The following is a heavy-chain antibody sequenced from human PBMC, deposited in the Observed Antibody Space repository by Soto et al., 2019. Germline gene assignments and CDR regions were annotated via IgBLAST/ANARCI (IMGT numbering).Heavy chain of an antibody. CDR1: GFTFSSYS. Sequence: GGSLRLSCAASGFTFSSYSMNWVRQAPGKGLEWVSSISSSSSYIYYADSVKGRFTISRDNAKNSLYLQMNSLRAEDAAVYYCARDGAPYCYYYMDVWGKGTTVTVSS. D-gene: IGHD2-15*01. CDR2: ISSSSSYI. CDR3: ARDGAPYCYYYMDV. J-gene: IGHJ6*03. V-gene: IGHV3-21*01.